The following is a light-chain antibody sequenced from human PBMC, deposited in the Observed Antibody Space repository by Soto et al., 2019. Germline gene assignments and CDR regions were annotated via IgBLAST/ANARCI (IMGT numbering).Light chain of an antibody. CDR3: ISYQTDDTFV. J-gene: IGLJ1*01. CDR1: RSDNGASNS. Sequence: QAVLTQPASVSGSPGQSITISCAGTRSDNGASNSVSWYQHLPGRSPTLIIYEATNRPSGVSERFSGSKAGDTASLTISGLQADDEAEYFCISYQTDDTFVFGSGTKGTVL. V-gene: IGLV2-14*01. CDR2: EAT.